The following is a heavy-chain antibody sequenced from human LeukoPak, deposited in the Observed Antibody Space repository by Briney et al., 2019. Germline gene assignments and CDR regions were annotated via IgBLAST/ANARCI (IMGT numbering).Heavy chain of an antibody. CDR3: ARVSTYYYYMDV. CDR1: GGSISSYY. Sequence: SETLSLTCTVSGGSISSYYWSWIRQPPGKGLEWIGYIYYSGSTNYNPSLTSRVTISVDTSKNQFSLKLSSVTAADTAVYYCARVSTYYYYMDVWGKGTTVTVSS. V-gene: IGHV4-59*01. J-gene: IGHJ6*03. CDR2: IYYSGST.